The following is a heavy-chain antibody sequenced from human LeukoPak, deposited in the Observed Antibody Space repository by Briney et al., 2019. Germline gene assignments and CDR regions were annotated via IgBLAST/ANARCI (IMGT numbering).Heavy chain of an antibody. J-gene: IGHJ4*02. CDR1: GYTFTGYY. V-gene: IGHV1-2*06. CDR2: INPNSGGT. CDR3: ARDGSGYSSGWYFHDY. D-gene: IGHD6-19*01. Sequence: ASVKVSCKASGYTFTGYYMHWVRQAPGQGLEWMGRINPNSGGTNYAQKFQGRVTMTRDTSISTAYMELSRLRSDGTAVYYCARDGSGYSSGWYFHDYGGQGTLVTVSS.